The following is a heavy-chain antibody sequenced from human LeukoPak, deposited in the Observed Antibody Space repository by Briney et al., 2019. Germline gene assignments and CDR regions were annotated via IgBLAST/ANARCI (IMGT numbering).Heavy chain of an antibody. CDR1: GYTITTYA. CDR3: ARAGSYDSSGYRGDFDY. D-gene: IGHD3-22*01. Sequence: ASVKVSCKASGYTITTYAITWVRQAPGQGLEWMGWIRANNGNTNYAQKFQGRVTMTRDTSISTAYMELSRLRSDDTAVYYCARAGSYDSSGYRGDFDYWGQGTLVTVSS. CDR2: IRANNGNT. J-gene: IGHJ4*02. V-gene: IGHV1-18*01.